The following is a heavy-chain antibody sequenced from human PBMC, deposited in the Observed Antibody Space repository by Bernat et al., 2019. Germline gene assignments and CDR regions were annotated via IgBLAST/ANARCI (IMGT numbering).Heavy chain of an antibody. V-gene: IGHV3-33*01. CDR3: ARLGSVWSTDY. CDR2: IWYDGSNE. Sequence: QVQLVESGGGVVQPGRSLRLSCGASGFTFSSYGIHWVRQAPGKGLEWVAIIWYDGSNEYYADSVKGRFTISRDNSKNTAYLQMNSLRAEDTAVYYCARLGSVWSTDYWGQGTLVTVSS. J-gene: IGHJ4*02. CDR1: GFTFSSYG. D-gene: IGHD6-19*01.